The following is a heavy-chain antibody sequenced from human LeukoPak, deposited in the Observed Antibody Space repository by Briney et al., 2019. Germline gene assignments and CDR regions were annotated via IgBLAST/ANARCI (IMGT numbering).Heavy chain of an antibody. D-gene: IGHD3-10*01. CDR1: GYTFTGYY. V-gene: IGHV1-2*04. CDR2: INPNSGGT. CDR3: ARERFPSASPYYYYYMDV. Sequence: GASVKVSCKASGYTFTGYYMHWVRQAPGQGLEWMGWINPNSGGTNYAQKFQGWVTMTRDTSISTAYMELSRLRSDDTAVYYCARERFPSASPYYYYYMDVWGKGTTVTVSS. J-gene: IGHJ6*03.